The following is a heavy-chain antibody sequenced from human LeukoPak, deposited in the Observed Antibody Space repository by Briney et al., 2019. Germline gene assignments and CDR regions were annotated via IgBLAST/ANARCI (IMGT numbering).Heavy chain of an antibody. Sequence: GGSLRLSCAASGFTFSSYAMSWVRQAPGKGLEWVSAISGSGGSTYYADSVKGRFTISRDNSKNTLYLQMNSLRAEDTAVYYCAKRAAGGSYQHKTYFDYWGQGTLVTVSS. CDR1: GFTFSSYA. CDR3: AKRAAGGSYQHKTYFDY. D-gene: IGHD1-26*01. CDR2: ISGSGGST. V-gene: IGHV3-23*01. J-gene: IGHJ4*02.